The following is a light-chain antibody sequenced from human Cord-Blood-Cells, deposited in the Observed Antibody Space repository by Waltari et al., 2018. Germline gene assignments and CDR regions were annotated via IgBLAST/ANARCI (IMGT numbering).Light chain of an antibody. V-gene: IGKV4-1*01. CDR2: WAS. Sequence: DIVMTLSPDSLGVSLGERATINCKSSQSVLYSSNNKNYLAWYQQKPGQPPKLLIYWASTRESGVPDRFSGSGSGTDFTLTISSLQAEDVAVYYCQQYYSTPLTFGGGTKVEIK. CDR1: QSVLYSSNNKNY. CDR3: QQYYSTPLT. J-gene: IGKJ4*01.